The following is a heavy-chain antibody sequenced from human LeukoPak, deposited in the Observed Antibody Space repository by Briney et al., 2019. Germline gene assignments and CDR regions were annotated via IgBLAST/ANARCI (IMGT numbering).Heavy chain of an antibody. V-gene: IGHV3-23*01. D-gene: IGHD1-26*01. CDR2: ISGSGGST. CDR3: ATAPSGSYFDY. CDR1: GFTFSSYA. Sequence: GGSLRLSCAASGFTFSSYAMSWVRQAPGKGLEWVSAISGSGGSTFYADSVKGRFTISRDNSKNTLYLQMNSLRAEDTAVYYCATAPSGSYFDYWGQGTLVTVSS. J-gene: IGHJ4*02.